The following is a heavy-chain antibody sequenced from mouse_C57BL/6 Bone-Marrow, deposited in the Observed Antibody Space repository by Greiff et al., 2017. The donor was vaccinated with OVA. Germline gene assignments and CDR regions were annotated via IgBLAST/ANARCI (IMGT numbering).Heavy chain of an antibody. V-gene: IGHV1-54*01. CDR2: INPGSGGT. CDR1: GYAFTNYL. CDR3: ARLYYSNYDAMDY. D-gene: IGHD2-5*01. J-gene: IGHJ4*01. Sequence: VQLQESGAELVRPGTSVKVSCKASGYAFTNYLIEWVKQRPGQGLEWIGVINPGSGGTNYNEKFKGKATLTVDKSSSTAYMQLSSLTSEDSAVFFCARLYYSNYDAMDYWGQGTSVTVSS.